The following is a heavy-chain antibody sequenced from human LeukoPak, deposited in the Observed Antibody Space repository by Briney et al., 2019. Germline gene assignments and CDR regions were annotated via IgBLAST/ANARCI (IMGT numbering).Heavy chain of an antibody. CDR2: INSNGGIT. Sequence: GGSLRLSCAASGFPFRNYAMHWVRQAPGKGLGFVSAINSNGGITYYADAVKGRFIISRDNSKNTLYLQMNSLRAEDTAVYYCAKHIGTLYYYYYYNMDVWGKGITVTVSS. CDR3: AKHIGTLYYYYYYNMDV. CDR1: GFPFRNYA. V-gene: IGHV3-64*02. D-gene: IGHD1-14*01. J-gene: IGHJ6*03.